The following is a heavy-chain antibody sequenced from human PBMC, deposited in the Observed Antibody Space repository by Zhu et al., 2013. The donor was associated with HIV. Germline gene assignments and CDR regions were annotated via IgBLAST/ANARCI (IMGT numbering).Heavy chain of an antibody. J-gene: IGHJ3*02. D-gene: IGHD3-22*01. CDR1: GYTFTGYY. V-gene: IGHV1-69*06. CDR2: IIPIFGTA. Sequence: QVQLVQSGAEVKKPGASVKVSCKASGYTFTGYYMHWVRQAPGQGLEWMGGIIPIFGTANYAQKFQGRVTITADKSTSTAYMELSSLRSEDTAVYYCATLLSYYDSSGYSHDAFDIWGQGTMVTVSS. CDR3: ATLLSYYDSSGYSHDAFDI.